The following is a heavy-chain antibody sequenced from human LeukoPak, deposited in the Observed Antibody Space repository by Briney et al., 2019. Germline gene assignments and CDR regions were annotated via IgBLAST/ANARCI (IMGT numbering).Heavy chain of an antibody. D-gene: IGHD2-8*01. CDR3: AKAAVPGTKYYFDY. J-gene: IGHJ4*02. CDR2: ISGSGSTT. V-gene: IGHV3-23*01. CDR1: GFTFNSYA. Sequence: GESLRLSCAASGFTFNSYAMNWVRQAPGKGLEWVSAISGSGSTTYYADSVKGRFTISRDNSKNTLYLQMNTLRAEDTAVYYCAKAAVPGTKYYFDYWGQGTLVTVSS.